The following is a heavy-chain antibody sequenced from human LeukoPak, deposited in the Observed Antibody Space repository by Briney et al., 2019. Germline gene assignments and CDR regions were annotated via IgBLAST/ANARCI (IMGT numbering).Heavy chain of an antibody. CDR3: AREGPILGYCSGGSCYADY. V-gene: IGHV1-69*04. CDR1: GGTFSSYA. J-gene: IGHJ4*02. D-gene: IGHD2-15*01. Sequence: SVKVSCKASGGTFSSYAISWVRQAPGQGLEWMGRIIPILGIANYAQKFQGRVTITADKSTSTAYMEPSSLRSEDTAVYYCAREGPILGYCSGGSCYADYWGQGTLVTVSS. CDR2: IIPILGIA.